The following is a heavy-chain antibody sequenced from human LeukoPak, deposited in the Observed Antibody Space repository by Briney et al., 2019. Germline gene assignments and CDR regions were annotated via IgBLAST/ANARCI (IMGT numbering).Heavy chain of an antibody. CDR1: GGSISSGGYY. CDR3: AREYVDIAATIEARIAYYFDY. D-gene: IGHD5-12*01. J-gene: IGHJ4*02. CDR2: IYYSGST. Sequence: PSQTLSLTCTVSGGSISSGGYYWSWIRQHPGKGLEWIGYIYYSGSTYYNPSLKSRVTISVDTSKNQFSLKLSSVTAADTAVYYCAREYVDIAATIEARIAYYFDYWGQGTLVTVSS. V-gene: IGHV4-31*03.